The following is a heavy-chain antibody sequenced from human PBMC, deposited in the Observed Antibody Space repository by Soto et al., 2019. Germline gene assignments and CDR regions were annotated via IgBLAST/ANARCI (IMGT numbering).Heavy chain of an antibody. D-gene: IGHD3-10*01. CDR1: GYIFSANY. CDR3: VRAHALGFSNWFDH. J-gene: IGHJ5*02. Sequence: ASVKVSCKASGYIFSANYIHWVRQAPGQGLEWLGWINPHSGATNYAQKFLGRVTMSADTSASTAYMDLARLKSDDTAVYYYVRAHALGFSNWFDHWGRGTLVTVSS. CDR2: INPHSGAT. V-gene: IGHV1-2*02.